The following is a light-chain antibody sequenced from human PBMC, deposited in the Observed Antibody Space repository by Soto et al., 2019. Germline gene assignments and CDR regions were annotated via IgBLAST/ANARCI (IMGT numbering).Light chain of an antibody. CDR3: CSYTSSSPYV. V-gene: IGLV2-14*01. J-gene: IGLJ1*01. CDR2: EVN. CDR1: SSDIGAYDY. Sequence: QSALTQPASLSGSPGQSITISCTGTSSDIGAYDYVSWFQQHPGKAPKLMISEVNNRPSGVSNRFSGSKSGNTASLTISGLQAEDEADYYCCSYTSSSPYVFGTGTKLTVL.